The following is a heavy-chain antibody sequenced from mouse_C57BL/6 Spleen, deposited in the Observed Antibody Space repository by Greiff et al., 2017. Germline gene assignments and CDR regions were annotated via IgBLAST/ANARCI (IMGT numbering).Heavy chain of an antibody. CDR3: AREIDGYYAMDY. V-gene: IGHV1-80*01. J-gene: IGHJ4*01. CDR2: IYPGDGDT. Sequence: VKLVESGAELVKPGASVKISCKASGYAFSSYWMNWVKQRPGKGLEWIGQIYPGDGDTNYNGKFKGKATLTADKSSSTAYMQLSSLTSEDSAVYFCAREIDGYYAMDYWGQGTSVTVSS. CDR1: GYAFSSYW. D-gene: IGHD2-3*01.